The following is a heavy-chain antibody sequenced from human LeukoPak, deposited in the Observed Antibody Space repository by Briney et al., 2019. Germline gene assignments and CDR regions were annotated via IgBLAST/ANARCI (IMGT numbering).Heavy chain of an antibody. CDR1: GGTFSSYA. CDR2: IIPIFGTA. D-gene: IGHD1-26*01. J-gene: IGHJ6*03. CDR3: ARWSGSYRSYYYYYMDV. Sequence: ASVKVSCKASGGTFSSYAISWVRQAPGQGLEWMGGIIPIFGTANYAQKFQGRVTITADESTSTAYMELSSLRSDDTAVYYCARWSGSYRSYYYYYMDVWGKGTTVTVSS. V-gene: IGHV1-69*13.